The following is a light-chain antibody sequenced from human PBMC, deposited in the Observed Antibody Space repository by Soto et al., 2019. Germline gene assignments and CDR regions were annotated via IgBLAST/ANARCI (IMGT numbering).Light chain of an antibody. CDR3: QLYATFPTT. CDR2: GAS. J-gene: IGKJ3*01. CDR1: QSVTTRY. V-gene: IGKV3-20*01. Sequence: ILLTQSPVTLSLSPGEEATLSCRASQSVTTRYLAWYQQTPGQAPRLLIYGASSRATGIPDRFSGSGSGTDFTLTISRLQPEDFTMYYCQLYATFPTTFGPGTMVDI.